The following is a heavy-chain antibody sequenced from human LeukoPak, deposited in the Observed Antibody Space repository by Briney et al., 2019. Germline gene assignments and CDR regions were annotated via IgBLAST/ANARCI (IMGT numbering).Heavy chain of an antibody. CDR1: GGSISSGDYY. CDR3: ARDHLSVYGSGSYTAFDI. Sequence: SETLSLTCTVSGGSISSGDYYWSWIRQPPGKGLEWIGYIYYTGSTYYNPSLKSRLTISVDTSKNQFSLKLSSVTAADTAVYYCARDHLSVYGSGSYTAFDIWGQGTMVTVSS. J-gene: IGHJ3*02. D-gene: IGHD3-10*01. V-gene: IGHV4-30-4*08. CDR2: IYYTGST.